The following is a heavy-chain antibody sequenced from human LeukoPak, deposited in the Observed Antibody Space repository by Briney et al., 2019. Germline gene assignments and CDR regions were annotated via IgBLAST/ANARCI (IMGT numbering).Heavy chain of an antibody. Sequence: KPGGSLRLPCAASGFTFSSYSMNWVRQAPGKGLEWVSSISSSSSYIYYADSVKGRFTISRDNAKNSLYLQMNSLRAEDTAVYYCARGPEWELLGGFDYWGQGTLVTVSS. CDR1: GFTFSSYS. CDR3: ARGPEWELLGGFDY. J-gene: IGHJ4*02. V-gene: IGHV3-21*01. CDR2: ISSSSSYI. D-gene: IGHD1-26*01.